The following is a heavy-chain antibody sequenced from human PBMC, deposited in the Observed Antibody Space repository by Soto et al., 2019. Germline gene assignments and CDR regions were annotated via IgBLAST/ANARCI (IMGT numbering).Heavy chain of an antibody. CDR2: ISYDGSNK. D-gene: IGHD3-3*01. Sequence: GGSLRLSCAASGFTFSSYGMHWVRQAPGKGLEWVAVISYDGSNKYYADSVKGRFTISRDNSKNTLYLQMNSLRAEDTAVYYCAKEGTIFVVSCFDYWGQGTLVTVSS. V-gene: IGHV3-30*18. CDR1: GFTFSSYG. CDR3: AKEGTIFVVSCFDY. J-gene: IGHJ4*02.